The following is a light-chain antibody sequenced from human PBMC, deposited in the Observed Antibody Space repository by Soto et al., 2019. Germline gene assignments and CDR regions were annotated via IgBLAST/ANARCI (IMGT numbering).Light chain of an antibody. Sequence: QAVVTQPASVSGSPGQSITISCTGTSSDVGSYNLVSWYQQLPGKAPKVMIYEVSKRPSGVSNRFSGSKSGNTASLTISGLQAEDEADYYCCSYAGSSTYVFGTGTKLTVL. CDR2: EVS. J-gene: IGLJ1*01. CDR3: CSYAGSSTYV. V-gene: IGLV2-23*02. CDR1: SSDVGSYNL.